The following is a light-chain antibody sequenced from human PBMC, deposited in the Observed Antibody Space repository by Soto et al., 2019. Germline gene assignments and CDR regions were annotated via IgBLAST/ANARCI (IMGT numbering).Light chain of an antibody. CDR3: QQYNSYPYT. CDR1: QSISSW. J-gene: IGKJ2*01. V-gene: IGKV1-5*03. Sequence: DIQMTQSPSTLSASVGDRVTITCRASQSISSWLAWYQQKPGKAPKPLIYKASSLESGVPSRFSGSGSGTEFALTITSLHPDDFATYYCQQYNSYPYTFGQGTKLEIK. CDR2: KAS.